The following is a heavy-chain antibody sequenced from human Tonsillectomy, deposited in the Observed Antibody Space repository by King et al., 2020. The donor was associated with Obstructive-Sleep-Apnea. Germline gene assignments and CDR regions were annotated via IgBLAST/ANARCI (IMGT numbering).Heavy chain of an antibody. J-gene: IGHJ4*02. V-gene: IGHV3-23*04. CDR3: AKGPKWEMLHYFDF. D-gene: IGHD1-26*01. CDR2: ISASGCST. CDR1: GFTFSSYA. Sequence: VQLVESGGGLVQPGGSLRLSCAASGFTFSSYAMSWVRQAPGKGLEWVSVISASGCSTYYADSVKGRFTISRDNSKNTLYLQMNSLGAEDTAVYYCAKGPKWEMLHYFDFWGQGTLVTVSS.